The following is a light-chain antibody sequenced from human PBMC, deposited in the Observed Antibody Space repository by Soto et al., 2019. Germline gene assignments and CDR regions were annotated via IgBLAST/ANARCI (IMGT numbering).Light chain of an antibody. J-gene: IGKJ1*01. V-gene: IGKV1-27*01. Sequence: DIQMTQSPSSLSASVGDRVTITCRASQGISNYLAWYQQKPGKVHKXLIYAASSLHSGVPSRFSGRGSGTDFTLTISSLQTEDGETYDGQNYFSTPRTFGQGTKVDIK. CDR1: QGISNY. CDR3: QNYFSTPRT. CDR2: AAS.